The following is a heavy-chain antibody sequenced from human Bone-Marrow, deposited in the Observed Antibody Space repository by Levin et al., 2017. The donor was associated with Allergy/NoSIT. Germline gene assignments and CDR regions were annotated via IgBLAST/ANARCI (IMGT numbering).Heavy chain of an antibody. CDR1: GFTFSNAG. CDR2: IKSKNDGGTT. Sequence: GGSLRLSCAASGFTFSNAGMTWVRQAPGKGLEWVGRIKSKNDGGTTDSAAPVKGRFSISSDDSKNTLYLQMNSLRTGVTAVYSGNKAHCGADCYGDNWFDPWGQGTLVTVSS. CDR3: NKAHCGADCYGDNWFDP. D-gene: IGHD2-21*01. V-gene: IGHV3-15*01. J-gene: IGHJ5*02.